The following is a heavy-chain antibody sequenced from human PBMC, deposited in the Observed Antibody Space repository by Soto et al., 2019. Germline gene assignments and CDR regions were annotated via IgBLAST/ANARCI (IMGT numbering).Heavy chain of an antibody. CDR2: IYWDDDN. CDR3: APSAIEVATFAY. V-gene: IGHV2-5*02. D-gene: IGHD6-19*01. Sequence: QITLKESGPTLVKPTQTLTLTCTFSGFSLSTSGVGVGWIRQPPGKALEWLALIYWDDDNRYSPSLKSRLTITKDTSKNPLVLTMTNMDPVDTATYSCAPSAIEVATFAYWGQGSLVTVSS. CDR1: GFSLSTSGVG. J-gene: IGHJ4*02.